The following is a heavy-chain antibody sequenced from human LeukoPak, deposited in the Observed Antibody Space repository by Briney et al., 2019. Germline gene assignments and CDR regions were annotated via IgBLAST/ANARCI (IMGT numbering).Heavy chain of an antibody. Sequence: SETLSLTCAVYGGSFSGYYWSWIRQPPGKGLEWIGEINHSGSTNYNPSLKSRVTISVDTSKNQFSLKLSSVTAADTAVYYCARQGRYYDILTGYFGGYYMDVWGKGTTVTISS. CDR3: ARQGRYYDILTGYFGGYYMDV. D-gene: IGHD3-9*01. V-gene: IGHV4-34*01. J-gene: IGHJ6*03. CDR1: GGSFSGYY. CDR2: INHSGST.